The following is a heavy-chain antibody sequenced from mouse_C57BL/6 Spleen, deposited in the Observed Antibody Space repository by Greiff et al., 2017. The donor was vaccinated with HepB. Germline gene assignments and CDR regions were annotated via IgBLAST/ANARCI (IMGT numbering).Heavy chain of an antibody. CDR1: GYTFTSYW. CDR3: ARRVLRGYYFDY. Sequence: QVQLQQPGAELVKPGASVKLSCKASGYTFTSYWMQWVKQRPGQGLEWIGEIDPSDSYTNYNQKFKGKATLTVDTSSSTAYMQLSSLTSEYSAVYYCARRVLRGYYFDYWGQGTTLTVSS. J-gene: IGHJ2*01. V-gene: IGHV1-50*01. CDR2: IDPSDSYT. D-gene: IGHD1-1*01.